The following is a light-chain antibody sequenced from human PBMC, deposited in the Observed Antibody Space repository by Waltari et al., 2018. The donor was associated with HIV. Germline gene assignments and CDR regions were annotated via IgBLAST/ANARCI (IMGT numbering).Light chain of an antibody. V-gene: IGKV1-39*01. J-gene: IGKJ5*01. CDR3: QQTYMTPQT. CDR2: GAS. CDR1: QTIKNN. Sequence: DIQMTQSPSSLSASVGDRVSITCRASQTIKNNLNWYRQTPGKAPKLLILGASNLQSGVPSRFTGTGSGTYFTLTVSSLQPEDFATYYCQQTYMTPQTFGQGTRLEIK.